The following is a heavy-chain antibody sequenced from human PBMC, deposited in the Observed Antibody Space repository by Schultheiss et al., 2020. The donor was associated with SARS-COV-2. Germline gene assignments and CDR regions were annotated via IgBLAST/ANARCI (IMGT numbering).Heavy chain of an antibody. Sequence: SQTLSLTCTVSGGSITSDIYYWAWIRQSPVKGLEWIASISSTGSTHDNPSLKSRVTISVDTSKNQFSLKLSSVTAADTAVYYCARFRGPKNWYFDLWGRGTLVTVAS. J-gene: IGHJ2*01. V-gene: IGHV4-39*07. CDR3: ARFRGPKNWYFDL. CDR2: ISSTGST. CDR1: GGSITSDIYY.